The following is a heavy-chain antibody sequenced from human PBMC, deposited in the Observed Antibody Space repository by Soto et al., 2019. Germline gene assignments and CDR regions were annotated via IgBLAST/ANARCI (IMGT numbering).Heavy chain of an antibody. Sequence: QLQLHESGPGLVKPSETLSLTCTVSGGSISSSNYYWGWIRQPPGKGLEWIGSIYYSGITYYNPSLKGRVPMSVATSENQFSLRLNSVTAADTAVYYCASREGTESFDPWGQGTLVTVSS. CDR1: GGSISSSNYY. D-gene: IGHD1-7*01. J-gene: IGHJ5*02. CDR2: IYYSGIT. V-gene: IGHV4-39*01. CDR3: ASREGTESFDP.